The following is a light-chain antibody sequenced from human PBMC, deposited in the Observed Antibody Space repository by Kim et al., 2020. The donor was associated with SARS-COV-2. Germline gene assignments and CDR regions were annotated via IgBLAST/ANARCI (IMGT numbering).Light chain of an antibody. Sequence: QPVLTQPSSLSASPGASASLTCTLRSGINVGTYRIYWYQQKPGSPPQYLLRCKSDSDKQQGSGVPSRFSGSKDASANAGILLISGLQSEDEADYYCMIWHSSAWVFGGGTKLTVL. CDR1: SGINVGTYR. J-gene: IGLJ3*02. CDR3: MIWHSSAWV. CDR2: CKSDSDK. V-gene: IGLV5-45*03.